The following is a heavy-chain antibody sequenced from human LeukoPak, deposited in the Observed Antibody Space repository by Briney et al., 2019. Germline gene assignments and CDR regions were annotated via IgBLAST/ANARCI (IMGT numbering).Heavy chain of an antibody. J-gene: IGHJ4*02. Sequence: PGGSQRLSCAASGFTVSSNYMNWVRQAPGKGLEWVSVIYSGGSTFYADSVKGRFTISRDNSKNTLYLQMNSLRAEDTAVYYCARDGGWYYFDYWGQGTLVTVSS. CDR3: ARDGGWYYFDY. CDR2: IYSGGST. CDR1: GFTVSSNY. V-gene: IGHV3-66*01. D-gene: IGHD6-19*01.